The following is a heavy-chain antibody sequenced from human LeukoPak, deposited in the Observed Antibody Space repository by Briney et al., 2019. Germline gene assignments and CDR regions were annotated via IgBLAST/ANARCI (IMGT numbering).Heavy chain of an antibody. V-gene: IGHV3-33*06. CDR2: IWYDGSNK. D-gene: IGHD5-18*01. J-gene: IGHJ4*02. Sequence: PGGSLRLSYAASGFTFSSYGMHWVRQAPGKGLEWVAVIWYDGSNKYYADSVKGRFTISRDNSKNTLYLQMNSLRAEDTAVYYCAKGLGDTAMVTDYWGQGTLVTVSS. CDR1: GFTFSSYG. CDR3: AKGLGDTAMVTDY.